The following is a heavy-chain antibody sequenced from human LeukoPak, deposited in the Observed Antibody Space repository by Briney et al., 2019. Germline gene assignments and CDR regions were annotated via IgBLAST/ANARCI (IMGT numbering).Heavy chain of an antibody. V-gene: IGHV3-23*01. CDR3: AKDRPKHTSYSNGWYGPPDGAFDI. Sequence: GGSLRLSCAASGFTFSSYAMSWVRQAPGKGLEWVSAISGSGGSTYYADSVKGRFTISRDNSKNTLYLQMNSLRAEDTAVYYCAKDRPKHTSYSNGWYGPPDGAFDIWGQGTMVTVSS. CDR1: GFTFSSYA. CDR2: ISGSGGST. D-gene: IGHD6-19*01. J-gene: IGHJ3*02.